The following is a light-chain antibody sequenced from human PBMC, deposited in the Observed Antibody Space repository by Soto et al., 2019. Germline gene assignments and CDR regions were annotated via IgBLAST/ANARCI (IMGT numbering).Light chain of an antibody. CDR2: DAS. Sequence: DIQMTQSPSSLSASVGDRVTITCQSSQDISNYLNWYQQKPGKAPKLLIYDASNLETGVPSRFSGSGSVTDFTFTISSLQPEDIATYYCQPYDNLPPTFGGGNTGAIK. V-gene: IGKV1-33*01. CDR1: QDISNY. J-gene: IGKJ4*01. CDR3: QPYDNLPPT.